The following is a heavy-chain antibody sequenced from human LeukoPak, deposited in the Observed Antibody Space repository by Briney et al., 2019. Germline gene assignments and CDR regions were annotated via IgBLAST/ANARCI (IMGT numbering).Heavy chain of an antibody. CDR3: ARHQATTSPTIFGVVDPLDY. CDR2: IYYSGST. J-gene: IGHJ4*02. Sequence: SETLPLTCTVSGGSISSSSYYWGWIHQPPGKGLEWIGSIYYSGSTYYNPSLKSRVTISVDTSKNQFSLKLSSVTVADTAVYYCARHQATTSPTIFGVVDPLDYWGQGTLVTVSS. V-gene: IGHV4-39*01. CDR1: GGSISSSSYY. D-gene: IGHD3-3*01.